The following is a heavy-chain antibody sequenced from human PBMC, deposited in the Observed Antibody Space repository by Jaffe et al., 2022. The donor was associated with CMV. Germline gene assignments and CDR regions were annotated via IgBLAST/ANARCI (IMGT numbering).Heavy chain of an antibody. CDR3: VRGGGTTGYYLEDS. J-gene: IGHJ4*02. D-gene: IGHD3-22*01. CDR2: INSDGSST. V-gene: IGHV3-74*01. CDR1: GFTFSTSW. Sequence: EVQLVESGGGLVQPGGSLRLSCAASGFTFSTSWMHWVRQAPGRGLVWVSRINSDGSSTTYADSVKGRFTISRDNAKNTLYLQMNSLRAEDTAVYYCVRGGGTTGYYLEDSWGQGTLVTVSS.